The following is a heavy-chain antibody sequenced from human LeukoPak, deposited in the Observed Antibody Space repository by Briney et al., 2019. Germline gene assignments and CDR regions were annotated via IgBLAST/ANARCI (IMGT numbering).Heavy chain of an antibody. CDR2: MNPNSGNT. CDR1: GNTFTSYD. CDR3: ARLLRFWFDP. V-gene: IGHV1-8*01. Sequence: GASVKVSCKASGNTFTSYDINWVRQATGQGLEWMGWMNPNSGNTGYAQKFQGRVTMTWNTSISTAYMELSSLRSEDTAVYYCARLLRFWFDPWGQGALLTVSS. J-gene: IGHJ5*02. D-gene: IGHD4-17*01.